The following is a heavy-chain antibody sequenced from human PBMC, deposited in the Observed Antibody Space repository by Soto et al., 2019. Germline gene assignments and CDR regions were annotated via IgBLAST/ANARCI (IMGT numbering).Heavy chain of an antibody. J-gene: IGHJ6*02. CDR3: ARERARWWLALSYYYGMDV. CDR2: ISAYNGNT. D-gene: IGHD2-15*01. Sequence: ASVKVSCKASGCTFTSYGISWVRQAPGQGLEWMGWISAYNGNTNYAQKLQGRVTMTTDTSTSTAYMELRSLRSDDTAVYYCARERARWWLALSYYYGMDVWGQGTTVTVSS. V-gene: IGHV1-18*04. CDR1: GCTFTSYG.